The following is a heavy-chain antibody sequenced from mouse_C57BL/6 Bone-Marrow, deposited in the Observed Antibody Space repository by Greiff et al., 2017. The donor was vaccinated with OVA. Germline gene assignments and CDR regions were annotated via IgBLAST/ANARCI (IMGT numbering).Heavy chain of an antibody. V-gene: IGHV8-8*01. CDR1: GFSLSTFGMG. D-gene: IGHD2-3*01. CDR3: AQIYDSYSHWDFYV. Sequence: QVTLNVSGPGILQPSQSLSLSCYFSGFSLSTFGMGVGWIRQPSGQGLVWLAHIWWDDDKYYNQALKSRISIFTEPSKNPVFLMIAHESTAANATYCCAQIYDSYSHWDFYVWGTGTTGTFA. J-gene: IGHJ1*03. CDR2: IWWDDDK.